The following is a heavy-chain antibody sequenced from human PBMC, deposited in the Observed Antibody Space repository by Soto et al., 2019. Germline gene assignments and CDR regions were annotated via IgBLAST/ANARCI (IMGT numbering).Heavy chain of an antibody. D-gene: IGHD3-16*02. V-gene: IGHV3-15*01. Sequence: PGGSLRLSCAASGFIFSNAWMSWVRQAPGKGLEWVGRIKSKTDGGTTDYGAPVKGRFTISRDDSKNRLYLQINSLKTEGTAVYYSSKETKWLQLSIGYWGQGTLVTVSS. CDR1: GFIFSNAW. CDR2: IKSKTDGGTT. CDR3: SKETKWLQLSIGY. J-gene: IGHJ4*02.